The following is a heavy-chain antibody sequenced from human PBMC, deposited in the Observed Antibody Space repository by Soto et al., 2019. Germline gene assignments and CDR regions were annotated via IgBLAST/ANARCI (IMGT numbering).Heavy chain of an antibody. J-gene: IGHJ4*02. D-gene: IGHD5-12*01. CDR1: GGTFSSYT. CDR3: ARGPRDGYNQKEYYFDY. V-gene: IGHV1-69*02. CDR2: IIPILGIA. Sequence: ASVKVSCKASGGTFSSYTISWVRQAPGQGLEWMGRIIPILGIANYAQKFQGRVTITADKSTSTAYMELSSLRSEDTAVYYCARGPRDGYNQKEYYFDYWGQGTLVTVSS.